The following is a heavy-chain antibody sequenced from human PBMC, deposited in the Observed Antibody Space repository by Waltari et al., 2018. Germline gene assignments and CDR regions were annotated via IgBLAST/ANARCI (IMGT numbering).Heavy chain of an antibody. J-gene: IGHJ4*02. CDR2: IIPICGTA. CDR1: GSTFSSNA. V-gene: IGHV1-69*08. Sequence: QVQLVQSGAEVKKPASSVTVSWKASGSTFSSNAISWVRQAPGQGLEWMGRIIPICGTANYAQKFQGRVTITADKSTSTAYMELSSLRSEDTAVYYCARIYGSGTQTDYWGQGTLVTVSS. CDR3: ARIYGSGTQTDY. D-gene: IGHD3-10*01.